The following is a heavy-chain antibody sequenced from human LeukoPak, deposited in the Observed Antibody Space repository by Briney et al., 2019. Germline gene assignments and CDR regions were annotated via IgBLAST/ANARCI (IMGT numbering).Heavy chain of an antibody. J-gene: IGHJ5*02. V-gene: IGHV4-61*02. D-gene: IGHD3-10*01. CDR1: GGSISSGSYY. CDR2: IYSSGST. CDR3: ASGRGVIPLFDP. Sequence: PSQTLSLTCTVSGGSISSGSYYWSWIRQPAGKGLEWIGRIYSSGSTNYNPSLKSRVTISVDTSKNQFSLKLSSVTAADTAVYYCASGRGVIPLFDPWGQGTLVTVSS.